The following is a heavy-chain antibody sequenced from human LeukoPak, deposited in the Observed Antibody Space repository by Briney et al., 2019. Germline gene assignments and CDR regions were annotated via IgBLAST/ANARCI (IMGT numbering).Heavy chain of an antibody. J-gene: IGHJ4*02. CDR2: ISSSSSYI. CDR1: GFTFSSYS. V-gene: IGHV3-21*01. Sequence: GGSLRLSCAASGFTFSSYSMNWVRQAPGKGLEWVSSISSSSSYIYYADSVKGRFTISRDNAKNSLYLQMNSLGAEDTAVYYCARDFRATVTTPEDYWGQGTLVTVSS. D-gene: IGHD4-17*01. CDR3: ARDFRATVTTPEDY.